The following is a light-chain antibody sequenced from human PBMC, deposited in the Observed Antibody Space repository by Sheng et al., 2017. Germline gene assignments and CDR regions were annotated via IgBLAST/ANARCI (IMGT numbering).Light chain of an antibody. Sequence: SYELTQPPSVSVSPGQTASITCSGDKLWDKYACWYQQKPGQSPVLVIYQDSKRPSGIPERFSGSNSGNTATLTISRVEAGDEADYYCQVWDSSSDHPVFGGGTKLTVL. CDR1: KLWDKY. CDR2: QDS. CDR3: QVWDSSSDHPV. J-gene: IGLJ2*01. V-gene: IGLV3-1*01.